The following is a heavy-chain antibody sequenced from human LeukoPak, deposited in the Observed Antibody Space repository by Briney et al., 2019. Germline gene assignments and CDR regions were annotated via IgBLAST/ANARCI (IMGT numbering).Heavy chain of an antibody. D-gene: IGHD2-2*01. CDR2: INPNSGGT. Sequence: ASVEVSCKASGYTFTGYYMHWVRQAPGQGLEWMGWINPNSGGTNYAQKFQGRVTMTRDTSISTAYMELSRLRSDDTAVYYCARDPDCSSTSCRSGIGNYYYYYYMDVWGKGTTVTVSS. CDR3: ARDPDCSSTSCRSGIGNYYYYYYMDV. V-gene: IGHV1-2*02. CDR1: GYTFTGYY. J-gene: IGHJ6*03.